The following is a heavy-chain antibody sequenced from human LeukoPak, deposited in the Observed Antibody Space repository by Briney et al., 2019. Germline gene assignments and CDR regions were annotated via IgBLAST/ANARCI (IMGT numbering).Heavy chain of an antibody. CDR3: AKDDYYDTSGYRD. CDR1: GFTFSTYA. CDR2: ITGSGRDT. Sequence: GGSLRLSCAASGFTFSTYAMNWVRQAPGKRLEWVSSITGSGRDTYYAGSVKGRITISRDNSKNTLYLQMNSLRAEDTAVYYCAKDDYYDTSGYRDWGQGTLVTVSS. V-gene: IGHV3-23*01. J-gene: IGHJ4*02. D-gene: IGHD3-22*01.